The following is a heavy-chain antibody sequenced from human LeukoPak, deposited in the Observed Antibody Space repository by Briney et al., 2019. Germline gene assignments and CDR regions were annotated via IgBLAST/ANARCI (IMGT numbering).Heavy chain of an antibody. V-gene: IGHV4-59*06. CDR3: ARRATVVKGYWYFDL. J-gene: IGHJ2*01. Sequence: SETLSLTCTVSGGSISSYYWSWIRQHPGKGLEWIGYIYYSGSTYYNPSLKSRVTISVDTSKNQFSLKLSSVTAADTAVYYCARRATVVKGYWYFDLWGRGTLVTVSS. CDR2: IYYSGST. D-gene: IGHD4-23*01. CDR1: GGSISSYY.